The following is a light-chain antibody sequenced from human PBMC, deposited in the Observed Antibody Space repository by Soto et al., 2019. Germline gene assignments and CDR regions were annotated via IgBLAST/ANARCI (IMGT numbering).Light chain of an antibody. J-gene: IGKJ1*01. V-gene: IGKV1-5*03. CDR1: QGISSW. Sequence: DIQMTQSPSTLSASVGDRVTTTCRASQGISSWLAWYQQKPGKAPKLLIYKASSLESGVPSRFSGSGSGTEFTLTISSLQPDDFATYYCQQYNSYPWTFGQGTKVDIK. CDR3: QQYNSYPWT. CDR2: KAS.